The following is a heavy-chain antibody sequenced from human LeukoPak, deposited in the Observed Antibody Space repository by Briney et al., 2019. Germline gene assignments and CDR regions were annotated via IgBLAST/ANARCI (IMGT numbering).Heavy chain of an antibody. Sequence: SETLSLTCAVSGGSISSSNWWSWVRQPPGKGLEWIGEIYHSGSTNYNPSPKSRVTISVDKSKNQFSLKLSSVTAADTAVYYCARRSSRLTIFDYWGQGTLVTVSS. D-gene: IGHD6-13*01. CDR2: IYHSGST. CDR3: ARRSSRLTIFDY. J-gene: IGHJ4*02. V-gene: IGHV4-4*02. CDR1: GGSISSSNW.